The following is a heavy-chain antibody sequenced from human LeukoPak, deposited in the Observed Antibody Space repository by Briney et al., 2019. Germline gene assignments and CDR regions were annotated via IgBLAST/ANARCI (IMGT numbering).Heavy chain of an antibody. CDR3: GTHYDILTGYYAPFDY. CDR2: ISGSGGST. Sequence: GGSLRLSCAASGFTFSSYAMSWVRQAPGKGLEWVSAISGSGGSTYYADSVKGRFTISRDNSKNTLYLQMNSLRAEDTAVYYCGTHYDILTGYYAPFDYWGQGTLVTVSS. D-gene: IGHD3-9*01. J-gene: IGHJ4*02. V-gene: IGHV3-23*01. CDR1: GFTFSSYA.